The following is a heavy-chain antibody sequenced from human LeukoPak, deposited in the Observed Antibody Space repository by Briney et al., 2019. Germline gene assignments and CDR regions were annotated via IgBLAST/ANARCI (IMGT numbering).Heavy chain of an antibody. CDR1: GFTFSSYW. D-gene: IGHD1-26*01. Sequence: GALRLSCAASGFTFSSYWMSWVRQAPGKGLEWVANIKQDGSEKYYVDSVKGRFTISRDNAKNSLYLQMNSLRAEDTAVYYCARVSGSYLTFDYWGQGTLVTVSS. V-gene: IGHV3-7*01. CDR3: ARVSGSYLTFDY. J-gene: IGHJ4*02. CDR2: IKQDGSEK.